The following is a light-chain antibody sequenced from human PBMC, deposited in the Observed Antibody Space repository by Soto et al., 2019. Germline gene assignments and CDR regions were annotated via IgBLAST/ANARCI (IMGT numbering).Light chain of an antibody. CDR1: ESVDIY. CDR3: QQRRNWPPIS. CDR2: HAS. Sequence: ETALTQSPATLSLSPGETATLSCSASESVDIYLAWYHQKPCQAPTLLIYHASNRATSIPAKFNGSGSGTDFTLTISSLEPEDSAGYYCQQRRNWPPISFGGGTRVE. V-gene: IGKV3-11*01. J-gene: IGKJ4*01.